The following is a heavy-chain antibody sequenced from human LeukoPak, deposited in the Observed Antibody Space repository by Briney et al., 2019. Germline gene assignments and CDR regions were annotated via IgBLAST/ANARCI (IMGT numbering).Heavy chain of an antibody. V-gene: IGHV3-30-3*02. CDR1: GFTFSSFA. CDR2: ISHDGSQK. CDR3: AKSSRDAYSIDY. J-gene: IGHJ4*02. Sequence: PGGSLRLSCAASGFTFSSFAMHWVRQAPGKGLEWVSLISHDGSQKYYADSVKGRFTASRDNSKNTLFLQMNSLRAEDTAVYYCAKSSRDAYSIDYWGQGTLVTVSS. D-gene: IGHD5-24*01.